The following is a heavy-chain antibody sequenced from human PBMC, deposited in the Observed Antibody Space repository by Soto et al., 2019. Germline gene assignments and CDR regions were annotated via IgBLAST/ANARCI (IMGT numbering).Heavy chain of an antibody. D-gene: IGHD3-16*01. J-gene: IGHJ4*02. CDR2: ISGYNGNT. CDR3: ARDLDVWGSYRTPFDY. CDR1: GYTFTSYG. V-gene: IGHV1-18*01. Sequence: QVQLVQSGAEVKKPGASVKVSCKASGYTFTSYGISWVRQAPGQGLEWMGWISGYNGNTNYAQKLQGRISMTTDTTTSTEYMELRSLRSDDTAVYYCARDLDVWGSYRTPFDYWGQGTLVTVSS.